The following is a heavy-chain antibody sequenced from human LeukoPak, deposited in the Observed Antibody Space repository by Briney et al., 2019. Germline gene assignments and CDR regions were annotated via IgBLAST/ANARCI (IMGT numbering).Heavy chain of an antibody. CDR3: ARMGRYYYDSSGYYLNFDY. V-gene: IGHV3-21*01. J-gene: IGHJ4*02. D-gene: IGHD3-22*01. Sequence: GGSLRLSCAASGFTFSSYSMNWVRQAPGKGLEWVSSISSSSSYIYYADSVKGRFTISRNNAKNSLYLQMNSLRAEDTAVYYCARMGRYYYDSSGYYLNFDYWGQGTLVTVSS. CDR1: GFTFSSYS. CDR2: ISSSSSYI.